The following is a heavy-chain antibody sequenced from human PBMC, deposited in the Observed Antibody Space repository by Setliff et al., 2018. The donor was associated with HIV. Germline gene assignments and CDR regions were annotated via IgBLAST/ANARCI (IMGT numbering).Heavy chain of an antibody. Sequence: LSLTCTVSGGSISSSSYYWGWIRQPPGKGLEWIGSIYYSGSTYYNPSLKSRVTISVDTSKNQFSLKLSSVTAADTAVYYCARDRRAHDYNNYVYYYYGMDVRGQGTTVTVSS. D-gene: IGHD4-4*01. V-gene: IGHV4-39*07. CDR2: IYYSGST. CDR1: GGSISSSSYY. CDR3: ARDRRAHDYNNYVYYYYGMDV. J-gene: IGHJ6*02.